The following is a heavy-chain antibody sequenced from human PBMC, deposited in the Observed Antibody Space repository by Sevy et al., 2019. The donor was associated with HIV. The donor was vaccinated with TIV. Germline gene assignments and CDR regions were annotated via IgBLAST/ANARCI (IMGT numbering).Heavy chain of an antibody. CDR1: GYTFTSYG. J-gene: IGHJ6*02. CDR2: ISAYNGNT. Sequence: ASVKVSCKASGYTFTSYGISWVRQAPGQGLEWMGWISAYNGNTNYAQKLQGRVTMTTDTSTSTAYMELRSLRSDDTAVYYCARDAIRRFLEWLKHPNYYGMDVWGQGTTVTVSS. D-gene: IGHD3-3*01. V-gene: IGHV1-18*01. CDR3: ARDAIRRFLEWLKHPNYYGMDV.